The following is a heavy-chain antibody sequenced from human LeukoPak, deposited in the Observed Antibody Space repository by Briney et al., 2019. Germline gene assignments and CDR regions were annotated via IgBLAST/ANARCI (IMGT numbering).Heavy chain of an antibody. Sequence: GGSLRLSCAASGFTFSSYSMNWVRQAPGKGLEWVSYISSSSSTIYYADSVKGRFTISRDNAKNSPYLQMNSLRDEDTAVYYCARSGGGSGWYPYYYGMDVWGQGTTVTVSS. CDR3: ARSGGGSGWYPYYYGMDV. J-gene: IGHJ6*02. CDR2: ISSSSSTI. D-gene: IGHD6-19*01. V-gene: IGHV3-48*02. CDR1: GFTFSSYS.